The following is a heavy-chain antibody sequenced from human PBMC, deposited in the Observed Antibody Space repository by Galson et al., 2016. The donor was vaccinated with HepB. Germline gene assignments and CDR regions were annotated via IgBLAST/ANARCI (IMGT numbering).Heavy chain of an antibody. D-gene: IGHD3-3*01. V-gene: IGHV3-30*04. CDR2: VSHDERNE. J-gene: IGHJ4*02. CDR1: GFTFSSYS. Sequence: SLRLSCAASGFTFSSYSMHWVRQAPGKGLEWVSLVSHDERNEYYADSVKGRFTISRDNSKNTLYLQMNSLRAEDTAVYYCARDHNVCRFLEWLFCFDYWGQGTLVTVSS. CDR3: ARDHNVCRFLEWLFCFDY.